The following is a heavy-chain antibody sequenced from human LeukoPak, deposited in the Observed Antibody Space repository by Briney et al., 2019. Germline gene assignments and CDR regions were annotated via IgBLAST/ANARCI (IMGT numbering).Heavy chain of an antibody. CDR3: ARDYTEMATTYFDY. V-gene: IGHV1-69*04. D-gene: IGHD5-24*01. CDR2: IIPILGIA. CDR1: GGTFSSYA. J-gene: IGHJ4*02. Sequence: SVKVSCKASGGTFSSYAISWVRQAPGQGLEWMGRIIPILGIANYAQKFQGRVTITADKSTSTAYMELSSLRSEDTAVYYCARDYTEMATTYFDYWGQGTLVTVSS.